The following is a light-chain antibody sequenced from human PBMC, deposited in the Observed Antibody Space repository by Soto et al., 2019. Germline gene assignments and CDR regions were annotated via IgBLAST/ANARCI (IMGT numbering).Light chain of an antibody. J-gene: IGLJ1*01. V-gene: IGLV2-8*01. CDR1: SSDVGRYDF. CDR3: ASYAGGNQV. Sequence: SALTQPPSASGSPGQSVTISCTGTSSDVGRYDFVSWYQHHPGKVPKLMIYEVTKRPSGVPDRFSGSKSGNTASLTVSGLLPEDDADYYCASYAGGNQVFGTGTKVTVL. CDR2: EVT.